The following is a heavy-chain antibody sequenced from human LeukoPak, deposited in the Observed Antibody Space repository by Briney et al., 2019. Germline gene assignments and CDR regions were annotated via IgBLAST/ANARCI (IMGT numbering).Heavy chain of an antibody. V-gene: IGHV3-74*01. J-gene: IGHJ6*02. CDR3: ARSHYYDSSGYFSYQYGLDV. CDR2: LNSDGSST. Sequence: PGGSLRLSCAASGFNFSSYWMHSVRQAPGKGLVWVSRLNSDGSSTRYADSVKGRFTISRDNAKNTLYLQMNSLRAEDTAVYYCARSHYYDSSGYFSYQYGLDVWGQGTTVTVSS. D-gene: IGHD3-22*01. CDR1: GFNFSSYW.